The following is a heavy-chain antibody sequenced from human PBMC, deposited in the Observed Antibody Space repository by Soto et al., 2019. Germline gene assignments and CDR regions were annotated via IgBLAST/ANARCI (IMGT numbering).Heavy chain of an antibody. J-gene: IGHJ6*03. CDR1: GGSFSGYY. V-gene: IGHV4-34*01. CDR2: INHSGST. D-gene: IGHD6-13*01. Sequence: QVQLQQWGAGLLKPSETLSLTCAVYGGSFSGYYWSWIRQPPGKGLEWIGEINHSGSTNYNPSLKSRVTISVDTSKNQFSLKLSSVTAADTAVYYCARGWAYSSSWYYYYYMDVWGKGTTVTVSS. CDR3: ARGWAYSSSWYYYYYMDV.